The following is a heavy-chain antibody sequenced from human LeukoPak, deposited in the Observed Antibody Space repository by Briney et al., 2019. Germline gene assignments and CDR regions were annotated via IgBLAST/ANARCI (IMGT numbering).Heavy chain of an antibody. J-gene: IGHJ5*02. Sequence: PGGSLRLSCAASGFTFSNYAMHWVRQAPGKGLECVAFISYDGSNKFYVDSVKGRFTISRDDSKNTLYLQMNSLRAEDTATYYCARDLGQYYDTSDNWFDPWGQGTLVTVSS. CDR1: GFTFSNYA. V-gene: IGHV3-30*02. D-gene: IGHD3-22*01. CDR2: ISYDGSNK. CDR3: ARDLGQYYDTSDNWFDP.